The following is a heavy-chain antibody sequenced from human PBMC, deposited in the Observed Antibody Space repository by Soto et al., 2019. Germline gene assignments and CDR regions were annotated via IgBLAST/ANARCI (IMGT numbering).Heavy chain of an antibody. V-gene: IGHV1-24*01. D-gene: IGHD3-22*01. Sequence: ASVKVSCKVYGYSLTDLSMHWARQAPGKGLEWMGSFDPVESETTYAAKFQGRVTMTDDTSTDTATMELISLRSEDTAVYYCATTYFYDIIGPAIDPWGQGTLVTVSS. CDR1: GYSLTDLS. CDR2: FDPVESET. CDR3: ATTYFYDIIGPAIDP. J-gene: IGHJ5*01.